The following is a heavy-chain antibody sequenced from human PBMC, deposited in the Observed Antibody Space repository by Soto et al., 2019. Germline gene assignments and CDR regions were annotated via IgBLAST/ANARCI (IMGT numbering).Heavy chain of an antibody. Sequence: GASVKVSCKASGYTFTSYGISWVRQAPGQGLEWMGWISAYNGNTNYAQKLQGRVTMTTDTSTSTAYMELRSLRSDDTAVYYCAREKGRGFYYYYYGMDVWGQGTTVTVSS. CDR2: ISAYNGNT. D-gene: IGHD2-15*01. J-gene: IGHJ6*02. V-gene: IGHV1-18*04. CDR3: AREKGRGFYYYYYGMDV. CDR1: GYTFTSYG.